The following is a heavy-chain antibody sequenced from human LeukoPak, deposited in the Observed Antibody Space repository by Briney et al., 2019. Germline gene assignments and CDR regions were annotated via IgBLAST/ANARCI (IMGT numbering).Heavy chain of an antibody. CDR2: IKQDGSEK. V-gene: IGHV3-7*01. Sequence: GGSLRLSCAASGFTFSSYWMSWVRQAPGKGLEWVANIKQDGSEKYYVDSVKGRFTISRDNAKNSLYLQMNSLRAEDTAVYYCARFGYYYDSSGYYPTDAFDIWGQGTMVTVSS. CDR3: ARFGYYYDSSGYYPTDAFDI. CDR1: GFTFSSYW. J-gene: IGHJ3*02. D-gene: IGHD3-22*01.